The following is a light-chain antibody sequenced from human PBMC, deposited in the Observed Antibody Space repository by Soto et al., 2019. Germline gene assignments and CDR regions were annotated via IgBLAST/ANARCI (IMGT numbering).Light chain of an antibody. V-gene: IGKV1-5*01. Sequence: DIQMTQSPSTLSASVGDRVTITCRASQSISNRLAWYQQKPGKAPRVLIYDASSLESGVPSRFSGSGSATEFTLTISSLQSEDFAVYYCQQYNNWPITFGQGTRLEIK. CDR2: DAS. CDR3: QQYNNWPIT. J-gene: IGKJ5*01. CDR1: QSISNR.